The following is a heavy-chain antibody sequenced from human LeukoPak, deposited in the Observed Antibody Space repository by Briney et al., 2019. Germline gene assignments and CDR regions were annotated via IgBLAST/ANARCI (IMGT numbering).Heavy chain of an antibody. Sequence: SDTLSLTCTVSGGSISSSSYYWGWIRQPPGKGLEWIGSIYYSGSTYYNPSLKSRVTISVDTSKNQFSLKLSSVTAADTAVYYCARDNGGGMATPRYFDLWGRGTLVTVSS. D-gene: IGHD5-24*01. J-gene: IGHJ2*01. CDR3: ARDNGGGMATPRYFDL. CDR1: GGSISSSSYY. CDR2: IYYSGST. V-gene: IGHV4-39*07.